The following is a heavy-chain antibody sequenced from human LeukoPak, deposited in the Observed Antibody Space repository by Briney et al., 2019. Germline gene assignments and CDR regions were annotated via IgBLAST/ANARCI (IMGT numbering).Heavy chain of an antibody. CDR2: INHSGST. D-gene: IGHD3-22*01. CDR1: GGSFSGYY. J-gene: IGHJ6*02. V-gene: IGHV4-34*01. CDR3: ARDRDSSGYFVYYYYGVDV. Sequence: SETLSLTCAVYGGSFSGYYWSWIRQPPGKGLEWIGEINHSGSTNYNPSLKSRVTISVDTSRNQFSLKLSSVTAADTAVYYCARDRDSSGYFVYYYYGVDVWGQGTTVTVSS.